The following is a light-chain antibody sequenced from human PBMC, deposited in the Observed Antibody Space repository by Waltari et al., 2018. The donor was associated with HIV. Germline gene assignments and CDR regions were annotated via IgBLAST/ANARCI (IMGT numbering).Light chain of an antibody. CDR3: QQFGHWYS. CDR1: EDIGTW. J-gene: IGKJ2*03. CDR2: EAS. V-gene: IGKV1-5*03. Sequence: IQVTQSPSTLRGSVGDTVTISCRASEDIGTWLAWYQQRAGEGPRLLIYEASKIEPGVPTRFSGSGSGTEFSLTISALQPDDVATYYCQQFGHWYSFGLGTTLEIK.